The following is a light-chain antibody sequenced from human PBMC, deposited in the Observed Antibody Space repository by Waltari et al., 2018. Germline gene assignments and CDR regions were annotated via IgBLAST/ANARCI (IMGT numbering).Light chain of an antibody. J-gene: IGKJ1*01. V-gene: IGKV3-15*01. CDR2: GAS. CDR3: QQYHYWPVT. CDR1: QSVTN. Sequence: EIVMTQSPATLSVSPGEPPTLFCRASQSVTNLALYQQSPGQAPRLLIYGASTRATGVPARFSGSGSGTEFTLIISSLQSEDFAVYYCQQYHYWPVTFGQGTKVDVK.